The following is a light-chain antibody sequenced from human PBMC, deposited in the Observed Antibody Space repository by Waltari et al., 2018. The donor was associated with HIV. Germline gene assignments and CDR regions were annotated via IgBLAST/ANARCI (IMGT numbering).Light chain of an antibody. CDR1: SPRSYY. CDR3: NSRDSSGKHHWV. CDR2: NNN. Sequence: SSELTQDPAVSVALGQTVRITCQGDSPRSYYASWYQQKPGQAPVLVIYNNNNRPSGIPDRFSGSSSGNTASLTITGAQAEDEADYYCNSRDSSGKHHWVFGGGTKLTVL. J-gene: IGLJ3*02. V-gene: IGLV3-19*01.